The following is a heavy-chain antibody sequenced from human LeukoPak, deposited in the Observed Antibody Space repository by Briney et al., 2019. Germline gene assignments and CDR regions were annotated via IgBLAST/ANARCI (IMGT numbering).Heavy chain of an antibody. CDR1: GFTFSSYL. D-gene: IGHD3-3*01. J-gene: IGHJ4*02. Sequence: GGSLRLSCAASGFTFSSYLMHWVRQAPRKGLEWVAHISYDGSKEYYADSVKAGFTISRDNSKRTLYLQMSSLRADDTAVYFCVRDPGTIPDVFNFHFDFWSQGTLVTVSS. CDR3: VRDPGTIPDVFNFHFDF. V-gene: IGHV3-30-3*01. CDR2: ISYDGSKE.